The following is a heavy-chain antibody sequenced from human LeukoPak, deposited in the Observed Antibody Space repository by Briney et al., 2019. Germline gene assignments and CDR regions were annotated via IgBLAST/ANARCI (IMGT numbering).Heavy chain of an antibody. CDR2: IYYSGST. CDR3: ARGSDGSGSYLYYFDY. CDR1: GGSISSGNYY. V-gene: IGHV4-30-4*01. D-gene: IGHD3-10*01. Sequence: SETLSLTCTVSGGSISSGNYYWSWIRQPPGKGQEWIGYIYYSGSTYYNPSLKSRVTISVDTSKNQFSLKLSSVTAADTAVYYCARGSDGSGSYLYYFDYWGQGTLVTVSS. J-gene: IGHJ4*02.